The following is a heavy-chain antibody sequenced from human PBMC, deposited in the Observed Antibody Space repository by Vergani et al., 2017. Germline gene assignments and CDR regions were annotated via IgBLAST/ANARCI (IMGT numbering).Heavy chain of an antibody. CDR2: IHNRGKT. CDR3: ARSQGDYWYFDL. D-gene: IGHD2-21*01. Sequence: QVRLEESGPGLVKPSETLSLTCSVSGYSIGSGFYWAWIRQSPGEGLQWLTSIHNRGKTYHNPSLKSRVSVSLDTSKNRFSLNLTSVTATDTAVYCCARSQGDYWYFDLWGPGSLVTVSS. CDR1: GYSIGSGFY. V-gene: IGHV4-38-2*01. J-gene: IGHJ2*01.